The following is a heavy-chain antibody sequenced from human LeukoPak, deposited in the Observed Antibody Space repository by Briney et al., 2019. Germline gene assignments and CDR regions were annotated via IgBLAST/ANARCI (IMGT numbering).Heavy chain of an antibody. CDR3: ARAVSRYSNFAYYYYYIDV. J-gene: IGHJ6*03. Sequence: NPSETLSLTCTVSGGSISSYYWSWLRQPPGKGLEWLGYIYYSGSTNYNPSLKSRVTISVDTSKNQFSLKLSSVTAADTAVYYCARAVSRYSNFAYYYYYIDVWGKGTTVTVSS. CDR2: IYYSGST. V-gene: IGHV4-59*01. CDR1: GGSISSYY. D-gene: IGHD4-11*01.